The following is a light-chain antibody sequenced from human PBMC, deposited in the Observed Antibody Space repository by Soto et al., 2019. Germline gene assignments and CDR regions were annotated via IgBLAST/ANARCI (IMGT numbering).Light chain of an antibody. J-gene: IGLJ3*02. CDR3: QSYDSSLSAL. V-gene: IGLV1-40*01. CDR2: GNS. CDR1: SSNIGAGYD. Sequence: QSVLTQPPSVSGAPGQRVTISCTGSSSNIGAGYDVHWYQQLPGTAPKLLIYGNSNRPSGVPDRFPGYKSGTSASLAITGLQAEYEADYYCQSYDSSLSALFGGGTKLTVL.